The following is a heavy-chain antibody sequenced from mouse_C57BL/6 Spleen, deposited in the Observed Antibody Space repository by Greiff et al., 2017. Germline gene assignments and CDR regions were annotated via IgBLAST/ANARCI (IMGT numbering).Heavy chain of an antibody. CDR2: ISYDGSN. CDR1: GYSITSGYY. D-gene: IGHD2-3*01. Sequence: EVKLMESGPGLVKPSQSLSLTCSVTGYSITSGYYWNWIRQLPGNKLEWMGYISYDGSNNYNPSLKNRISITRDTSKNQFFLKLNSVTTEDTATYYCARGGYDGYTLDYWGQGTTLTVSS. V-gene: IGHV3-6*01. CDR3: ARGGYDGYTLDY. J-gene: IGHJ2*01.